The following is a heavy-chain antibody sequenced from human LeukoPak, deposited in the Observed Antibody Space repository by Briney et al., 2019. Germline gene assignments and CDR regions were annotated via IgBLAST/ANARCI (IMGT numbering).Heavy chain of an antibody. CDR3: ARSGDTAMATNDY. Sequence: GGSLRLSCAASGFTFRSYSMNWVRQAPGKGLEWVSSISSSRSYIYYADSVKGRFTISRDNAKNSLYLQMNSLRAEDTAVYYCARSGDTAMATNDYWGQGTLVTVSS. D-gene: IGHD5-18*01. J-gene: IGHJ4*02. V-gene: IGHV3-21*01. CDR2: ISSSRSYI. CDR1: GFTFRSYS.